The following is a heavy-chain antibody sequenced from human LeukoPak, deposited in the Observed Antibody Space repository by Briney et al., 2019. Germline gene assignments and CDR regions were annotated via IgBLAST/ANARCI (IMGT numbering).Heavy chain of an antibody. CDR2: INSDGSII. Sequence: GGSLRLSCAASGFTFGSYWMHWVRQAPGKGPEWVSRINSDGSIINYADSVKGRFTISRDNAKNTLYLQMSSLRAEDTAVYYCSKDTGRSSLGWGQGTRVTVSS. CDR3: SKDTGRSSLG. V-gene: IGHV3-74*01. J-gene: IGHJ4*02. D-gene: IGHD1-14*01. CDR1: GFTFGSYW.